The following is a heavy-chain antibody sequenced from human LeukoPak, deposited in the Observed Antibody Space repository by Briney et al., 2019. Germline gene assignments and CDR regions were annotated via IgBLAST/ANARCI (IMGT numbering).Heavy chain of an antibody. CDR1: GFTFSSYG. V-gene: IGHV3-30*02. CDR3: ARDLGETPAG. CDR2: IRYDGSNK. D-gene: IGHD2-21*01. Sequence: PGGSLRLSCAASGFTFSSYGMHWVRQAPGKGLEWVAFIRYDGSNKYYADSVKGRFTISRDNAKNSLYLQMNSLRAEDTAVYYCARDLGETPAGWGQGTLVTVSS. J-gene: IGHJ4*02.